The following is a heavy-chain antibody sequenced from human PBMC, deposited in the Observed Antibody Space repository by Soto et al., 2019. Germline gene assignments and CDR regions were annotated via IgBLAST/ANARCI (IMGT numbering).Heavy chain of an antibody. J-gene: IGHJ6*02. CDR2: INAGNGNT. V-gene: IGHV1-3*01. Sequence: ASVKVSCKASGYTFTSYSMHWVRHAPGQRLEWMGWINAGNGNTKYSQKFQGRVTITRDTSASTAYMELSSLRSEDTAVYYCARDHEYSYGYTWYYYYGMDVWGQGTTVTVSS. D-gene: IGHD5-18*01. CDR3: ARDHEYSYGYTWYYYYGMDV. CDR1: GYTFTSYS.